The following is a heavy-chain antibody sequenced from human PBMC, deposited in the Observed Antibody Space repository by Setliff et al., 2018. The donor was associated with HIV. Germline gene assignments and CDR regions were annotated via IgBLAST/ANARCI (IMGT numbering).Heavy chain of an antibody. Sequence: ASVKVSCKASGYTFKTYGISWVRQAPGHGLEWMGWISPYNGHTNYAQNVQGRVTMTIDTSTSRAYMELKSLTSDDTAAYFCARLGSGWSDSYYYAMDVWGQGTTVTVSS. J-gene: IGHJ6*02. CDR3: ARLGSGWSDSYYYAMDV. CDR2: ISPYNGHT. CDR1: GYTFKTYG. V-gene: IGHV1-18*01. D-gene: IGHD6-19*01.